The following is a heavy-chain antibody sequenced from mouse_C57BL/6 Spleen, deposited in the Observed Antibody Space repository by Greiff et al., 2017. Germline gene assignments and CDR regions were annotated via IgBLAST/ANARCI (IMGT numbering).Heavy chain of an antibody. V-gene: IGHV1-80*01. J-gene: IGHJ4*01. Sequence: QVQLQQSGAELVKPGASVKISCKASGYAFSSYWMHWVKQRPGKGLEWIGQIYPGDGDTNYNGKFKGKATLTADKSSSTAYMQLSSRNSEDSAVYFCARGGGYSNYDAMDYWGQGTSVTVSS. CDR1: GYAFSSYW. D-gene: IGHD2-5*01. CDR3: ARGGGYSNYDAMDY. CDR2: IYPGDGDT.